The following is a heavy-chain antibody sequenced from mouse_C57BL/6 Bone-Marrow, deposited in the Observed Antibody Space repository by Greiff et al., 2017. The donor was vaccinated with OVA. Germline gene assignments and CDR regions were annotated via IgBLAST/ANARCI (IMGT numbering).Heavy chain of an antibody. V-gene: IGHV1-50*01. D-gene: IGHD2-4*01. Sequence: QVQLQQPGAELVKPGASVKLSCKASGYTFTSYWMQWVKQRPGQGLEWIGEIDPSDSYTNYNQKFKGKATLTVDTSSSTAYMQLSSLTSEDSAVYYWARGGLRGGDYWGQGTSVTVSS. J-gene: IGHJ4*01. CDR1: GYTFTSYW. CDR2: IDPSDSYT. CDR3: ARGGLRGGDY.